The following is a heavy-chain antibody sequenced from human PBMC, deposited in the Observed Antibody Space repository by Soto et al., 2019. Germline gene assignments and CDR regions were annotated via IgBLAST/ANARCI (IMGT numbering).Heavy chain of an antibody. Sequence: GGSLRLSCTASGFTFGDYAMSWVRQAPGKGLEWVGFIRSKDYGGTTEYAAPVKGRFTISRDDSKSIDYLQMNSLKYEDTAVYYCTRAQYYYDPWGQGTLVTVSS. CDR1: GFTFGDYA. CDR3: TRAQYYYDP. CDR2: IRSKDYGGTT. V-gene: IGHV3-49*04. D-gene: IGHD3-10*01. J-gene: IGHJ5*02.